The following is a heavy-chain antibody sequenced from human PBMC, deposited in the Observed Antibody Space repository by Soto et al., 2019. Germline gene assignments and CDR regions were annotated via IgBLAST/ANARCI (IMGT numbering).Heavy chain of an antibody. CDR3: SRGGYNYPNRFAS. CDR1: GASISSYY. D-gene: IGHD5-18*01. V-gene: IGHV4-59*01. J-gene: IGHJ5*01. CDR2: ISYGGSI. Sequence: SETLSLTCTVSGASISSYYWSWIRQTPGKGLECIGSISYGGSIKYNPSLKSRVTISVDTSKNQFSLNLRSVTAADTAVYYCSRGGYNYPNRFASWGQGTLVTVSS.